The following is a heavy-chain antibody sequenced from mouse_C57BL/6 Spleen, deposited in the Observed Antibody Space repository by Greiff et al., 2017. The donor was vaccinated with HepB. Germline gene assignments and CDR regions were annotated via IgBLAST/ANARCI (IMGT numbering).Heavy chain of an antibody. CDR2: IYPGSGST. Sequence: QVQLKQPGAELVKPGASVKMSCKASGYTFTSYWITWVKQRPGQGLEWIGDIYPGSGSTNYNEKFKSKATLTVDTSSSTAYMQLSSLTSEDSAVYYCARGITTVVSFDYWGQGTTLTVSS. J-gene: IGHJ2*01. D-gene: IGHD1-1*01. CDR1: GYTFTSYW. CDR3: ARGITTVVSFDY. V-gene: IGHV1-55*01.